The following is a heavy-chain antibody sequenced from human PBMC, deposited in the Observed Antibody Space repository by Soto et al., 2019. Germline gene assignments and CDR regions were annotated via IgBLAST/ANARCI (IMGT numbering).Heavy chain of an antibody. V-gene: IGHV4-34*01. CDR2: INHSGST. CDR3: ARAGYDFWSNHFDY. D-gene: IGHD3-3*01. CDR1: GGSLSGYY. Sequence: PSETLSLTCAVYGGSLSGYYWSWIRQPPGKGLEWIGEINHSGSTNYNPSLKSRVTISVDTSKNQFSLKLSSVTAADTAVYYCARAGYDFWSNHFDYWGQGTLVTVSS. J-gene: IGHJ4*02.